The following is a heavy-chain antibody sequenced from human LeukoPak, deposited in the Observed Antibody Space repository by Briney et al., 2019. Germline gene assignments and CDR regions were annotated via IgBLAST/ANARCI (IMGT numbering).Heavy chain of an antibody. J-gene: IGHJ6*02. CDR1: GFTFSSYA. V-gene: IGHV3-30-3*01. D-gene: IGHD5-18*01. CDR3: ARDQVDTAMWYYYGMDV. CDR2: ISYDGSNK. Sequence: GRSLRLSCAASGFTFSSYAMHWVRQAPGKGLEWVAVISYDGSNKYYADSVKGRFTISRDNSKNTLYLQMNSLRAEDTAVYYCARDQVDTAMWYYYGMDVWGQGTTVTVSS.